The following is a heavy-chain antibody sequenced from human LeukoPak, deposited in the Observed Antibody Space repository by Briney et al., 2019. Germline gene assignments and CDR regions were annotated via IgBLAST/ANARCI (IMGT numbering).Heavy chain of an antibody. Sequence: ASVKVSCKASGYTFTGYYMHWVRQAPGQGLEWMGWINPNSGGTNYAQKFRGRVTMTRDTSISTAYMELSRLRSDDTAVYYCATGVRDIAGSPDYWGQGTLVTVSS. CDR2: INPNSGGT. V-gene: IGHV1-2*02. CDR3: ATGVRDIAGSPDY. D-gene: IGHD7-27*01. CDR1: GYTFTGYY. J-gene: IGHJ4*02.